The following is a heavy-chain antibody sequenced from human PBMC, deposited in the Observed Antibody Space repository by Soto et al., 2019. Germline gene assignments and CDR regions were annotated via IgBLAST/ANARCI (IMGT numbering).Heavy chain of an antibody. CDR3: AKEGGASSWYGYNWFDP. D-gene: IGHD6-13*01. J-gene: IGHJ5*02. Sequence: GGSLRLSCAASGFTFYDYAMHWVRQAPGKGLEWVSGISWNSGSIGYADSVKGRFTISRDNAKNSLYLQMNSLRAEDTALYYCAKEGGASSWYGYNWFDPWGQGTLVTVSS. V-gene: IGHV3-9*01. CDR2: ISWNSGSI. CDR1: GFTFYDYA.